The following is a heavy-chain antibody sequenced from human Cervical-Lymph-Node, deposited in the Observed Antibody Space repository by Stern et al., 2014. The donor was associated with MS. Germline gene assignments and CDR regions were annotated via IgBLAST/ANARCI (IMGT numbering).Heavy chain of an antibody. CDR3: AKSTYYYDSSGYLILGAFDI. J-gene: IGHJ3*02. CDR1: GFTFSYYG. V-gene: IGHV3-30*18. D-gene: IGHD3-22*01. Sequence: QVQLVESGGGVVQPGRSLRLSCAASGFTFSYYGMPWVRQAPGKGLEWVTVISSDGRNQYYADSVKGRFTISRDNSKNKVYLQMNSLRAEDTAVYYCAKSTYYYDSSGYLILGAFDIWGQGTMVTVSS. CDR2: ISSDGRNQ.